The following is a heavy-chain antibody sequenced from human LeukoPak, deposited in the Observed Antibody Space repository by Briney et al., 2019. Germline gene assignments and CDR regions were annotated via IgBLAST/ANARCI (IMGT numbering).Heavy chain of an antibody. J-gene: IGHJ4*02. D-gene: IGHD3-10*01. CDR2: INPNSGGT. Sequence: ASVKVSCKASGYTFTGYYMHWVRQAPGQGLEWMGWINPNSGGTNYAQKFQGRVTMTRDTSISTAYMELSRLRSDDTAVYYCARAPFTYYYGSGSYLEIDYWGQGTLVTVSS. CDR3: ARAPFTYYYGSGSYLEIDY. CDR1: GYTFTGYY. V-gene: IGHV1-2*02.